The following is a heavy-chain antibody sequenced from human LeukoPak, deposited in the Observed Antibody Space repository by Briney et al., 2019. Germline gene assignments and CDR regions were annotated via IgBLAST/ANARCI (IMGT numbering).Heavy chain of an antibody. V-gene: IGHV1-18*01. Sequence: ASVKVSCMASGYAFSTSGITWVRQAPGRGLEWIGWISAVNGNTSYAEKFLDRVTMTTDTATGTAYMELGSLTSDDTAVYFCTRSLVFWGQGTQVTVSP. D-gene: IGHD3-10*01. CDR3: TRSLVF. J-gene: IGHJ4*02. CDR2: ISAVNGNT. CDR1: GYAFSTSG.